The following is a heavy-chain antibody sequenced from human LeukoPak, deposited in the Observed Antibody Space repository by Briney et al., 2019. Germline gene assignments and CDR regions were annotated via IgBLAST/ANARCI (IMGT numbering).Heavy chain of an antibody. V-gene: IGHV4-59*08. J-gene: IGHJ4*02. D-gene: IGHD3-16*01. CDR2: IYYSGSS. CDR3: ARHSSGGVAPDFDF. CDR1: GGSMSAYY. Sequence: PLQTLSLTCTVSGGSMSAYYWSWIRQSPGKGLEWIGYIYYSGSSNSNPSLKSRVTLSVDTSKNQFSLKLSSVTAADTAMYYCARHSSGGVAPDFDFWGQGTLVTVSS.